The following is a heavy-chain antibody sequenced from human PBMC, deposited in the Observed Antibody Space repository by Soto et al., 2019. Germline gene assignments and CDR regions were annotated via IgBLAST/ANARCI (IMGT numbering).Heavy chain of an antibody. CDR2: IIPIFGTA. J-gene: IGHJ6*02. D-gene: IGHD3-3*01. CDR1: GGTFSSYA. V-gene: IGHV1-69*01. CDR3: ARDLEFDFNNGMDV. Sequence: QVQLVQSGAEVKKPGSSVKVSCKASGGTFSSYAISWVRQAPGQGLEWMGGIIPIFGTANYAQKFQGRVTITADESTSTAYMELSSLRSEDTAVYYCARDLEFDFNNGMDVWGQGTTVTVSS.